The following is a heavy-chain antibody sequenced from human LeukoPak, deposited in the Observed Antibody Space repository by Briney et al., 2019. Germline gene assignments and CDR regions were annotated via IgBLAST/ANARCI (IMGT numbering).Heavy chain of an antibody. CDR2: IFTSGNT. J-gene: IGHJ4*02. V-gene: IGHV4-61*02. CDR1: GGSISSGSYY. CDR3: ARGIILAGYYRY. D-gene: IGHD3-9*01. Sequence: SQTLSLTCTVSGGSISSGSYYWSWIRQPAGKGLEWIGRIFTSGNTNYNPSLKSRVTISVDTSRNQFSLKLSSVTAADTAVYYCARGIILAGYYRYWGQGTLVTVSS.